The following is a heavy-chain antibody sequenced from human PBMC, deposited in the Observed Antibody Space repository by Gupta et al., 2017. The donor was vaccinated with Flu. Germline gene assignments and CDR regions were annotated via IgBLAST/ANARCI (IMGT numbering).Heavy chain of an antibody. D-gene: IGHD4-11*01. CDR2: IYYSGST. CDR3: ARTPVGDYSNYVLRYGMDV. Sequence: QVQLQESGPGLVKPSELLSLTCPVSGGSISSSYWSWIRQPPGKGLECIGYIYYSGSTNYNPSLKSRVTISVDTPKNQFSLKLSSGTAADTAVYYCARTPVGDYSNYVLRYGMDVWGQGTTVTVSS. V-gene: IGHV4-59*01. CDR1: GGSISSSY. J-gene: IGHJ6*02.